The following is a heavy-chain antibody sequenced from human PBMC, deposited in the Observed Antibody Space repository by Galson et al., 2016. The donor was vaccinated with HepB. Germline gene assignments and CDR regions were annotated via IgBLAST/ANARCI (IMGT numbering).Heavy chain of an antibody. V-gene: IGHV3-11*06. CDR1: GFTFSDYY. Sequence: SLRLSCAASGFTFSDYYMSWIRQAPGKGLECISYISSRSPYTNYADSVKGRFTISRDNAKNSLYLQMSNLRADDTAVYYCATTGTGLAARKFDYWGQGILVTVSS. J-gene: IGHJ4*02. CDR2: ISSRSPYT. D-gene: IGHD6-6*01. CDR3: ATTGTGLAARKFDY.